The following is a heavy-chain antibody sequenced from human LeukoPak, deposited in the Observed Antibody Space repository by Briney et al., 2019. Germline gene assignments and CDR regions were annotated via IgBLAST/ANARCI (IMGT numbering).Heavy chain of an antibody. J-gene: IGHJ5*02. CDR2: ISAYNGNT. D-gene: IGHD2-2*01. CDR1: GYTFTSYG. CDR3: ARERYCSSTSCYWFDP. Sequence: ASAEVSCKASGYTFTSYGISWVRQAPGQGLEWMGWISAYNGNTNYAQKLQGRVTMTTDTSTSTAYMELRSLRSDDTAVYYCARERYCSSTSCYWFDPWGQGTLVTVSS. V-gene: IGHV1-18*01.